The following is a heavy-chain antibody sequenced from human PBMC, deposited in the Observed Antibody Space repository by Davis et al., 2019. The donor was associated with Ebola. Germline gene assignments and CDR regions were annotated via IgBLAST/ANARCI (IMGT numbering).Heavy chain of an antibody. CDR3: ARDRFDSSGYYYDY. CDR2: INPNSGGT. V-gene: IGHV1-2*06. Sequence: ASVKVSCKASGYTFTSYGISWVRQAPGQGLEWMGRINPNSGGTNYAQKFQGRVTMTRDTSISTAYMELSRLRSEDTAVYYCARDRFDSSGYYYDYWGQGTLVTVSS. CDR1: GYTFTSYG. J-gene: IGHJ4*02. D-gene: IGHD3-22*01.